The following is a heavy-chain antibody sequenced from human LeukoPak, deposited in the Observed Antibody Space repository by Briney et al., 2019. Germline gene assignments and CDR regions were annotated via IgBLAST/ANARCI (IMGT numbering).Heavy chain of an antibody. CDR1: GGTFSSYA. D-gene: IGHD3-22*01. CDR3: ARESRGYYDSSGYYWDY. Sequence: ASVKVSCKASGGTFSSYAISWVRQAPGQGLEWMGWISAYNGNTNYAQKLQGRVTMTTDTSTSTAYMELRSLRSDDTAVYYCARESRGYYDSSGYYWDYWGQGTLVTVSS. V-gene: IGHV1-18*01. J-gene: IGHJ4*02. CDR2: ISAYNGNT.